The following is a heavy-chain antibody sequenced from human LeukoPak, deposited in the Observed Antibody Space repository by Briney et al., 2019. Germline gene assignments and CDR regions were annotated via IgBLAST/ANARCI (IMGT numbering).Heavy chain of an antibody. CDR1: GGSISRSSYY. CDR3: ARHDYGANWFDP. J-gene: IGHJ5*02. Sequence: SETLSLTCSVSGGSISRSSYYWGWIRQPPGKGLEWIGSIYYSGSTYYNPSLKSRVTTSVDTSKNQFSLKLSSVTAADTAVYYCARHDYGANWFDPWGQGTLVPVSS. V-gene: IGHV4-39*01. CDR2: IYYSGST. D-gene: IGHD4-17*01.